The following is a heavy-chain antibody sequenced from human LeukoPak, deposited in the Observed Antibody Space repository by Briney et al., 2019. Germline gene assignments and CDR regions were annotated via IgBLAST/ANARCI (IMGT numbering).Heavy chain of an antibody. CDR3: ARGRGAGWLRLRPTFDY. Sequence: GGSLRLSCAASGFTFSSYGMHWVRQAPGKGLEWVAFIRYDGSNKYYADSVKGRFTISRDNAKNSLYLQMNSLRAEDTAVYYCARGRGAGWLRLRPTFDYWGQGTLVTVSS. CDR2: IRYDGSNK. D-gene: IGHD5-12*01. CDR1: GFTFSSYG. J-gene: IGHJ4*02. V-gene: IGHV3-30*02.